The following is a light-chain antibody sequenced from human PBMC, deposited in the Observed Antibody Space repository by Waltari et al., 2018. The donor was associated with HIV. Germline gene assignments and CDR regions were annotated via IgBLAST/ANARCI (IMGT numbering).Light chain of an antibody. V-gene: IGKV1-6*01. J-gene: IGKJ2*01. Sequence: AIQMTQFPSSLSAFVGDTVTITCRAGQAIRDDISWYQQKPGKAPKLLIYAVSILQTGVSLRFSGSGSGTDFTLTISRLQPGDSATYYCLQDYDYPFTFGQGTKLEI. CDR2: AVS. CDR3: LQDYDYPFT. CDR1: QAIRDD.